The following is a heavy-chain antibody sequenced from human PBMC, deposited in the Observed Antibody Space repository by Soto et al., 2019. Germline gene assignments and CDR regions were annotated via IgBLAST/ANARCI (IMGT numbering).Heavy chain of an antibody. D-gene: IGHD2-15*01. Sequence: PSETLSLTCTVSGGSISSGDYYWSWIRQPPGKGLEWIGYIYYSGSTYYNPSLKSRVTISVDPSKNQFSLKLSSVTAADTAVYYCARDLSIYCSGGSCYPLGMAVWGQGTTVTVSS. CDR2: IYYSGST. V-gene: IGHV4-30-4*01. CDR3: ARDLSIYCSGGSCYPLGMAV. J-gene: IGHJ6*02. CDR1: GGSISSGDYY.